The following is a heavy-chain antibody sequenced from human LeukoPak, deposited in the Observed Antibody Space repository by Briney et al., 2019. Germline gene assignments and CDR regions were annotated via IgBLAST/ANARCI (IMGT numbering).Heavy chain of an antibody. V-gene: IGHV4-34*01. CDR2: INHSGST. CDR3: ARARRSNCSGGSCFRKLAGWFDP. D-gene: IGHD2-15*01. Sequence: SETLSLTCAVYGVSFSGYYWIWLRQPPGKGLEWIGEINHSGSTNYNPSLKSRVTISVDTSKNQFSLKLSSVTAADTAVYYCARARRSNCSGGSCFRKLAGWFDPWGQGTLVTVSS. CDR1: GVSFSGYY. J-gene: IGHJ5*02.